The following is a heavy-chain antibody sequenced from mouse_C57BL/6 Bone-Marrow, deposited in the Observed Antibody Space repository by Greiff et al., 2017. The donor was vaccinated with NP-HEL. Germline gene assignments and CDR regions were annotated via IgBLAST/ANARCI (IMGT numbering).Heavy chain of an antibody. V-gene: IGHV5-12*01. CDR3: ARDYGFDY. D-gene: IGHD1-1*01. J-gene: IGHJ2*01. CDR2: ISNGGGST. Sequence: EVKLVESGGGLVQPGGSLKLSCAASGFTFSDYYLYWVRQTPEKRLEWVAYISNGGGSTYYPDTVKGRFTISRDNAKNTLYLQISRLKSEDTAMYFCARDYGFDYWGQGTTLTVSS. CDR1: GFTFSDYY.